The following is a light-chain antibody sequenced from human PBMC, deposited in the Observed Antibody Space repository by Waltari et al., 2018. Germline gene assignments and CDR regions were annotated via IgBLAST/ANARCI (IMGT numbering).Light chain of an antibody. CDR2: EGS. J-gene: IGLJ3*02. V-gene: IGLV2-23*01. CDR1: SSDVGSYNL. Sequence: QSALTQTASVSGSPGQSITISCTGTSSDVGSYNLVSWYQQHPGKVPKFMIYEGSERPSGVSNRFSGTKSGNTATLTISGLQAEDEADYYCCSYAGSNSWVSGGGTKLTVV. CDR3: CSYAGSNSWV.